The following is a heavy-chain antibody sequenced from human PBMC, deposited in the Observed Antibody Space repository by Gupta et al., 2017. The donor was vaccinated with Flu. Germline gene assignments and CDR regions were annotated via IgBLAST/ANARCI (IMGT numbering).Heavy chain of an antibody. D-gene: IGHD1-26*01. J-gene: IGHJ4*02. CDR1: ELTFDCYA. V-gene: IGHV3-9*01. Sequence: EVQLVESGGGLVQPGGSLRLPCAASELTFDCYAQHWVRQAPGKGLEWVSGLTWKSGNMGCADAVKCRVTISRDNAKNTLYLQMNSLRPEDTALYYCVKDKEPGTLGATGRFDHWGQGTMVTVSS. CDR2: LTWKSGNM. CDR3: VKDKEPGTLGATGRFDH.